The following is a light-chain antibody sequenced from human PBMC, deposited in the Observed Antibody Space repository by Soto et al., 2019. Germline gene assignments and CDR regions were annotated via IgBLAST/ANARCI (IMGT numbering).Light chain of an antibody. CDR1: QSLLQTNGYNY. Sequence: DIVMTQSPLSLPVTPGEPASISCRSSQSLLQTNGYNYLDWYLQKPGQSPQLLIYLGSNRASGVPDRFSGSGSGTYFTLKISRVEAEDVGVYYCMQALQTPWAFGQGTKVEIK. CDR3: MQALQTPWA. V-gene: IGKV2-28*01. J-gene: IGKJ1*01. CDR2: LGS.